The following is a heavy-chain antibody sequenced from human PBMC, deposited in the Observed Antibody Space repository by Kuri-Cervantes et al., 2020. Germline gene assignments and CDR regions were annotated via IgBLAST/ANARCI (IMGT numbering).Heavy chain of an antibody. CDR3: ARVYSGVVVTFYWSYGMDV. D-gene: IGHD2-21*02. CDR2: INHSGST. J-gene: IGHJ6*02. CDR1: GGSFSGYY. Sequence: SETLSLTCAVYGGSFSGYYWSWIRQPPGKGLEWIGEINHSGSTNYNPSLKSRVTISVDTSKNQFSLKLSSVTAADTAVYYCARVYSGVVVTFYWSYGMDVWGQGTTVTVSS. V-gene: IGHV4-34*01.